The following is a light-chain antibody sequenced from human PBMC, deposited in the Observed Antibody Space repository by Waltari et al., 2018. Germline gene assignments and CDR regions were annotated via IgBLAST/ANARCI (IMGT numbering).Light chain of an antibody. J-gene: IGLJ2*01. CDR2: EVN. Sequence: QSALTQPASVSGSPGQSITISCTGSSSDVGNYYFVSWYQQYPGKAPKVIIYEVNKRPAGVSDRFACSKSGNTASLTISGLQPEDEADYHCCSYATRNTPVAFGGGTKVTLL. CDR3: CSYATRNTPVA. CDR1: SSDVGNYYF. V-gene: IGLV2-23*02.